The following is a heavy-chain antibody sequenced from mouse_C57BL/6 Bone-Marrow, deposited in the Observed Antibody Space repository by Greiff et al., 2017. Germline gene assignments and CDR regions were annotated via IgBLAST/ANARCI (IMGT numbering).Heavy chain of an antibody. Sequence: QVQLQQSGAELVRPGASVTLSCKASGYTFTDYEMHWVKQTPVHGLEWIGAIDPETGGPAYNQKFKGKAILTADKSASTAYMELRSLTSEDSAVYYGTRGYDCSTYYFDYWGQGTTLTVSS. CDR3: TRGYDCSTYYFDY. V-gene: IGHV1-15*01. D-gene: IGHD2-3*01. CDR2: IDPETGGP. CDR1: GYTFTDYE. J-gene: IGHJ2*01.